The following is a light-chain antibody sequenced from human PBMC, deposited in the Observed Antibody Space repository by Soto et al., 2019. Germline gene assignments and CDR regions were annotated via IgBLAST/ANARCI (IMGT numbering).Light chain of an antibody. V-gene: IGKV1-5*03. CDR2: KAS. J-gene: IGKJ1*01. Sequence: DIHMTQSPSTLSASVGDRVTITCRASQSISSWLAWYQQKPGTAPKLLIYKASTLQSGVPSRFSGSGSGTEFTLTISSLQPDDSATYYCQQYNDNRTFGQGTKV. CDR3: QQYNDNRT. CDR1: QSISSW.